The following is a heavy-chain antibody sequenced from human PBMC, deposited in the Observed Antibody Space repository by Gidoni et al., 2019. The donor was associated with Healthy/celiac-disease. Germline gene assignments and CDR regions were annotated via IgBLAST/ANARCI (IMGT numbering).Heavy chain of an antibody. CDR3: ARDEHIVVVVAATPFDYYYYGMDV. Sequence: EVQLVESGGGLVQPGGSLRLSCAAAGFTFSSYSMNLVRQAPGTGLEWVSYISSSSSTIYYAVSVKGRFTISRDNAKNSLYLQMNSLRDEDTVVYYCARDEHIVVVVAATPFDYYYYGMDVWGQGTTVTVSS. J-gene: IGHJ6*02. CDR2: ISSSSSTI. D-gene: IGHD2-15*01. V-gene: IGHV3-48*02. CDR1: GFTFSSYS.